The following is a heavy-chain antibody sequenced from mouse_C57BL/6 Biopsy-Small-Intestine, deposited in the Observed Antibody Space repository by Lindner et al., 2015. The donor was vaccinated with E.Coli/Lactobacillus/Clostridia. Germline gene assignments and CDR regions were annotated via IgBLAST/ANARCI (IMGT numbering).Heavy chain of an antibody. V-gene: IGHV1-54*01. CDR2: INPGSGGT. CDR3: ATYGNFAY. D-gene: IGHD2-1*01. J-gene: IGHJ3*01. Sequence: VQLQESGAELVRPGTSVKVSCKASGYAFSNFLIEWVRQGPGQGLEWIGVINPGSGGTDYNEKFKAKATLTADKSSTTAYIQLSSLTFEDSAVYFCATYGNFAYWGQGTLVTVSA. CDR1: GYAFSNFL.